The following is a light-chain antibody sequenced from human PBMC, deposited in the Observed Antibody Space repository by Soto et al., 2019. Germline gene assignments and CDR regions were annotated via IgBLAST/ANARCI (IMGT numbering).Light chain of an antibody. CDR2: SNN. J-gene: IGLJ2*01. CDR1: YSNIGSNT. V-gene: IGLV1-44*01. CDR3: AAWDDSLNSPRML. Sequence: QSLLTQPPSVSATPGQRVTISCSGTYSNIGSNTVAWYQRLPGAAPKLLIYSNNERPSGVPDRFSGSKSGSSASLAISRLQSEDEDDYYCAAWDDSLNSPRMLFGGGTKLTVL.